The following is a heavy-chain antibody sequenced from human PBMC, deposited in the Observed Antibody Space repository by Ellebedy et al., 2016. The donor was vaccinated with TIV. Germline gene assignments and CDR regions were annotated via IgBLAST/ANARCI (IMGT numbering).Heavy chain of an antibody. D-gene: IGHD4-17*01. CDR2: IYYSGRT. J-gene: IGHJ3*01. CDR1: GGSIDSGGYY. V-gene: IGHV4-31*03. Sequence: SETLSLTCTVSGGSIDSGGYYWSWIRHHPGKGLEWIGYIYYSGRTDYNPSLKSRVSMSIGTSKTQFSLKLTSVTAADTAVYYCARDFHDYGIDAFDVWGRGTMVTVSS. CDR3: ARDFHDYGIDAFDV.